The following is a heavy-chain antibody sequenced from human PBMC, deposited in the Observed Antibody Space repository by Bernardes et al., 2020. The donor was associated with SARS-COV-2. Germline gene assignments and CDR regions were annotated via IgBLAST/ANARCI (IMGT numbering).Heavy chain of an antibody. CDR1: GFTFISSA. D-gene: IGHD2-2*01. CDR3: ARVPAAMGSYYYYGMDV. V-gene: IGHV1-58*02. CDR2: IVVGSGNI. J-gene: IGHJ6*02. Sequence: SVKVSCKASGFTFISSAMQWVRQARGQRPEWIGWIVVGSGNINYAQKFQGRVTITADKSTSTAYMELSSLRSEDTAVYYCARVPAAMGSYYYYGMDVWGQGTTVTVSS.